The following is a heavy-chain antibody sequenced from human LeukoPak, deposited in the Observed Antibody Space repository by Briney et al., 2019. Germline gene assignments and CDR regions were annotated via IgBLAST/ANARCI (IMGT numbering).Heavy chain of an antibody. CDR2: IYSSGST. CDR1: GGSLTSTSHY. CDR3: TKRRGYSFGFDYYYMDV. Sequence: SETLSLTCTVSGGSLTSTSHYWDWVRQPPGKGLEWLGSIYSSGSTYYNPSLKSRVTVSFDTSKNQFSLSLTSVTAADTAVYYCTKRRGYSFGFDYYYMDVWGKGTTVTVSS. D-gene: IGHD5-18*01. V-gene: IGHV4-39*01. J-gene: IGHJ6*03.